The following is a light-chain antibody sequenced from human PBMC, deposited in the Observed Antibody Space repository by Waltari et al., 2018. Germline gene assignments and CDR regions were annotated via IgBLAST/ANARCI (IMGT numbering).Light chain of an antibody. CDR2: GAS. V-gene: IGKV3-20*01. CDR3: QHYLRLPVT. Sequence: EIVLTQSPGTLSLSPGESATLSCRTSQSVTSALAWYQQKPGQAPRLLIYGASTRATGMPDRFSGSGSGTDFSLTISSLEPEDFAVYYCQHYLRLPVTFGQGTKVEVK. J-gene: IGKJ1*01. CDR1: QSVTSA.